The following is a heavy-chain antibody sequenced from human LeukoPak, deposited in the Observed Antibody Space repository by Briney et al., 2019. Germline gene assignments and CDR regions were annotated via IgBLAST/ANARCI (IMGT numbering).Heavy chain of an antibody. CDR2: ISGSGGST. CDR1: GFTFSSYA. CDR3: AKIRSTAFYVDY. Sequence: GGSLRLSCAASGFTFSSYAMSCVRQAPGKWLEWVSAISGSGGSTYYADSVKGRFTISRDNSKNTLYLQMNSLRAEDTAVYYCAKIRSTAFYVDYWGQGTLVTVSS. J-gene: IGHJ4*02. D-gene: IGHD1-26*01. V-gene: IGHV3-23*01.